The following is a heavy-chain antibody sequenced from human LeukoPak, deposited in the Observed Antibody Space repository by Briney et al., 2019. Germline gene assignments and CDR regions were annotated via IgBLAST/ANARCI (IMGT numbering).Heavy chain of an antibody. CDR2: VFYSGAT. J-gene: IGHJ5*02. V-gene: IGHV4-39*07. CDR3: ARDGEYRNWFDP. Sequence: PSETLSLTCTASGGSFRGAPYYWGWIRQPPGKGLEWIGSVFYSGATYSNPSLRSRVTISSDPSKNQFSLKLSSVTDADTAVYYCARDGEYRNWFDPWGQGTLVTVSS. CDR1: GGSFRGAPYY. D-gene: IGHD2-21*01.